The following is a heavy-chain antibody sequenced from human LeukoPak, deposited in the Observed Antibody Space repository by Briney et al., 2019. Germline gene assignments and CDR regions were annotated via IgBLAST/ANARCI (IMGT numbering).Heavy chain of an antibody. CDR3: ARGTILTRTYYFDY. Sequence: SETLSLTCTVSGGSISSYYWSWIRQPPGKGLEWIGYIYHSGSTYYNPSLKSRVTISVDRSKNQFSLKLSSVTAADTAVYYCARGTILTRTYYFDYWGQGTLVTVSS. CDR2: IYHSGST. J-gene: IGHJ4*02. V-gene: IGHV4-59*12. D-gene: IGHD3-3*01. CDR1: GGSISSYY.